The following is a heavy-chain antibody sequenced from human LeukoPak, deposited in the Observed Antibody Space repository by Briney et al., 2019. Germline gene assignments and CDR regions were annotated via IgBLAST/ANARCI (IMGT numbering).Heavy chain of an antibody. V-gene: IGHV4-59*01. CDR1: GGSISTYY. CDR3: AKARGGGIAAAGVDV. Sequence: PSETLSLTCTVSGGSISTYYWSWFRQPPGKGLEWIGYIYYSGYTNYIPSLKSRVTISLDTSKNQFSLSLSSVTAADTAVYYCAKARGGGIAAAGVDVWGKGTTVTISS. CDR2: IYYSGYT. D-gene: IGHD6-13*01. J-gene: IGHJ6*04.